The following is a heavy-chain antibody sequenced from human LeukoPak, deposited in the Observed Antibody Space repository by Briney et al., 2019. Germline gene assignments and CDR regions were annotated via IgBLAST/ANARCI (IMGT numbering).Heavy chain of an antibody. J-gene: IGHJ5*02. CDR1: GYTFTSYG. D-gene: IGHD6-19*01. CDR3: ARAYSSGYTSNWFDP. CDR2: ISAYNGNT. Sequence: ASVKVSCKASGYTFTSYGISWVRQAPGQGLEWMGWISAYNGNTNYAQKLQGRVTMTTDTSTSTVYMELSSLRSEDTAVYYCARAYSSGYTSNWFDPWGQGTLVTVSS. V-gene: IGHV1-18*01.